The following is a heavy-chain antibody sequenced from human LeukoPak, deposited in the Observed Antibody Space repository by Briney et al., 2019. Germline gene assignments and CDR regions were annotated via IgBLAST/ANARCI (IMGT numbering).Heavy chain of an antibody. CDR3: ARQEKGDLFFAVVGAKGIWFDP. Sequence: KSSETLSLTCTVSGGSISSSSYYWGWIRQPPGKGLEWIGSIYYSGSTYYNPSLKSRVTISVDTSKNQFSLKLSSVTAADTAVYYCARQEKGDLFFAVVGAKGIWFDPWGQGTLVTVSS. CDR2: IYYSGST. J-gene: IGHJ5*02. CDR1: GGSISSSSYY. V-gene: IGHV4-39*01. D-gene: IGHD2-15*01.